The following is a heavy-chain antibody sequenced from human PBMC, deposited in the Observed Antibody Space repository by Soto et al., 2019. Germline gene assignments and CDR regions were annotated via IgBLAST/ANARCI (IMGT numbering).Heavy chain of an antibody. CDR1: GFTFSTYA. CDR3: AKEGATMIVVPVGWFDP. J-gene: IGHJ5*02. CDR2: VSASGLNT. Sequence: GGSLRLSCAASGFTFSTYAMAWVRQAPGKGLEWVSGVSASGLNTDYADPVKGRFYISRDNSKNTVSLHMNSLRAEDTALYYCAKEGATMIVVPVGWFDPWGQGTLVTVSS. V-gene: IGHV3-23*01. D-gene: IGHD3-22*01.